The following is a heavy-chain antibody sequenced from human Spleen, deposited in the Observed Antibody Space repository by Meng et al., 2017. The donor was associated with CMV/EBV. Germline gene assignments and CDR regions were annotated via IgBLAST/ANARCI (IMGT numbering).Heavy chain of an antibody. D-gene: IGHD4-11*01. Sequence: GGSLRLSCTVSGGSISSYYWSWIRQPPGKGLDWVSAISGSGGATYYADSVKGRFTISRDNSKSTLYLQMNSLRAEDTAVYYCAKEFFDYSNNDHWGQGTLVTVSS. CDR2: ISGSGGAT. CDR1: GGSISSYY. V-gene: IGHV3-23*01. J-gene: IGHJ4*02. CDR3: AKEFFDYSNNDH.